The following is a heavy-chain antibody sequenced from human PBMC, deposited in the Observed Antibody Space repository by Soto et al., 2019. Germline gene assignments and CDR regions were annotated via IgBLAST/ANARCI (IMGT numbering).Heavy chain of an antibody. V-gene: IGHV4-31*03. CDR3: ARHLRTYYYGSGRTYYYGMDV. J-gene: IGHJ6*02. Sequence: PSETLSLTCTVSGGSISSGGYYWSWIRQHPGKGLEWIGCIYYSGSTYYNPSLKSRVTISVDTSKNQFSLKLSSVTAADTAVYYCARHLRTYYYGSGRTYYYGMDVWGQGTTVTVS. CDR1: GGSISSGGYY. D-gene: IGHD3-10*01. CDR2: IYYSGST.